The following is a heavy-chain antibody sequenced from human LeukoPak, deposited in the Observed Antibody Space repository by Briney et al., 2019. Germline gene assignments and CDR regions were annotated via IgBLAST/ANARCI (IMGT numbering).Heavy chain of an antibody. CDR1: GGTFSSYA. V-gene: IGHV1-69*13. D-gene: IGHD3-22*01. Sequence: SVKVSCKASGGTFSSYAISWVRQAPGQGLEWMGGIIPIFGTTNYAQKFQGRVTITADESTSTVYMELSSLRSEDTAVYYCAIYYDSSGYYYAHDAFDIWGQGTMVTVSS. J-gene: IGHJ3*02. CDR3: AIYYDSSGYYYAHDAFDI. CDR2: IIPIFGTT.